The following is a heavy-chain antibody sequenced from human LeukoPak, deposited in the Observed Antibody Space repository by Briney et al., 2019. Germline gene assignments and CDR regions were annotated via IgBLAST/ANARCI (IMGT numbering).Heavy chain of an antibody. CDR2: IRYDGNNK. D-gene: IGHD5-18*01. Sequence: PGGSLRLSCAASGFTFSYYGMHWVRQAPGKGLEWVTFIRYDGNNKYYADSVKGRFTISRDNAKNSLYLQMNSLRAEDTALYYCARAGGYSYGSHRDYWGQGTLVTVSS. CDR1: GFTFSYYG. J-gene: IGHJ4*02. CDR3: ARAGGYSYGSHRDY. V-gene: IGHV3-30*02.